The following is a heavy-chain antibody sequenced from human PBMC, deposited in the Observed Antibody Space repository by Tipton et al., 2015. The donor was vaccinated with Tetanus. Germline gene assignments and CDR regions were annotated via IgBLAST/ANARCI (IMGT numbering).Heavy chain of an antibody. Sequence: TLSLTCTVSGGSISSYYWSWIRQPAGKGLEWIGRIYTSGSTNYNPSLKSRVTMSVDTSKNQFSLKLSSVTAADMAVYYCARLSSSANDAHGFDIWGQGTMVTVSS. J-gene: IGHJ3*02. CDR3: ARLSSSANDAHGFDI. CDR1: GGSISSYY. CDR2: IYTSGST. V-gene: IGHV4-4*07. D-gene: IGHD3-22*01.